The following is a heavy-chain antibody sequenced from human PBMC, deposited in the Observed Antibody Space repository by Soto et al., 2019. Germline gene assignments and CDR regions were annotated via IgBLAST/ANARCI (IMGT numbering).Heavy chain of an antibody. V-gene: IGHV4-59*13. D-gene: IGHD2-21*01. J-gene: IGHJ4*02. CDR3: ATRFYSSRVLFAY. CDR2: IYNSGTT. Sequence: SETLCLPCTGSGGFLSNYYCSVSRLTPGKGLEYIGFIYNSGTTNYHPSLKSRVTISIDTSKSQFYLKLTSVTAADTAIYYCATRFYSSRVLFAYWGPGTQVTVSS. CDR1: GGFLSNYY.